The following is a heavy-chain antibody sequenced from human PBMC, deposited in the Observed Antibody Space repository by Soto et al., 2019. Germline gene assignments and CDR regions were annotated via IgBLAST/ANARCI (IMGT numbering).Heavy chain of an antibody. J-gene: IGHJ4*01. V-gene: IGHV4-59*01. CDR1: GGSITSYY. CDR3: ARRWSGTDY. Sequence: QVQLQESGPGLVKPSETLSLTCTVSGGSITSYYWSWIRQPPGKGLEWIGYIHNSGSTSYNPSLQSRVTISADVSKNQFSLDLRSVTAADTAVCYCARRWSGTDYWGHGTLVTVSS. D-gene: IGHD3-10*01. CDR2: IHNSGST.